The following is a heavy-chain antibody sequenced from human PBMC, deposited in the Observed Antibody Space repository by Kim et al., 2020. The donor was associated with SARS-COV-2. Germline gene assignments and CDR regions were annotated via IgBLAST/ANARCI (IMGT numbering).Heavy chain of an antibody. CDR2: ISSSSSYT. D-gene: IGHD3-16*02. CDR1: GFTFSDYY. Sequence: GGSLRLSCAASGFTFSDYYMSWIRQAPGKGLEWVSYISSSSSYTNYADSVKGRVTISRDNAKNSLYLQMNSLRAEDTAVYYCARVGYDYVWGSYRDYYYYYVMDVWGQGPTVTVSS. CDR3: ARVGYDYVWGSYRDYYYYYVMDV. V-gene: IGHV3-11*05. J-gene: IGHJ6*02.